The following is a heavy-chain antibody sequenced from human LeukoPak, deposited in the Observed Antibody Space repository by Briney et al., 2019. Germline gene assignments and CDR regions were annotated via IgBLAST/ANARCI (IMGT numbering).Heavy chain of an antibody. CDR1: GFTFSSYG. Sequence: GGALRLSCAASGFTFSSYGMHWVRQAPGKGLEWVAVIWYDGSNKYYADSVKGRFTISRDNSKNTLYLQMNSLRAEDTAVYYCARDGNHDAFDIWGQGTMATVSS. D-gene: IGHD1-14*01. CDR3: ARDGNHDAFDI. V-gene: IGHV3-33*01. CDR2: IWYDGSNK. J-gene: IGHJ3*02.